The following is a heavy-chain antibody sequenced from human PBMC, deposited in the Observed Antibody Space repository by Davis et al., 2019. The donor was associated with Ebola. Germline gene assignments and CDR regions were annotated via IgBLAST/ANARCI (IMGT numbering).Heavy chain of an antibody. CDR2: IPYDGSNK. D-gene: IGHD2-2*01. CDR3: ARDLGALGST. V-gene: IGHV3-30*02. Sequence: GESLKISCEVSGFTLSSYGMHWVRQAPGKGLEWMAYIPYDGSNKFYADYVKGRFTTSRDNSKNTLYLQMNGLRAEDTAVYYCARDLGALGSTRGQGTLVTVSS. CDR1: GFTLSSYG. J-gene: IGHJ4*02.